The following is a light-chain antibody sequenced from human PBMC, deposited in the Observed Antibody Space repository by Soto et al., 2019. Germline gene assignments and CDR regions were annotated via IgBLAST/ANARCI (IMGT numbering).Light chain of an antibody. CDR3: CSYAGSYTLV. CDR1: SSDVGGYNY. V-gene: IGLV2-11*01. Sequence: ALTQPRSVSGSPGQSVTISCTGTSSDVGGYNYVSWYQQHPGKAPKLMIYDVSKRPSGVPDRFSGSKSGNTASLTISGLQAEDEADYYCCSYAGSYTLVFGGGTKVTVL. J-gene: IGLJ2*01. CDR2: DVS.